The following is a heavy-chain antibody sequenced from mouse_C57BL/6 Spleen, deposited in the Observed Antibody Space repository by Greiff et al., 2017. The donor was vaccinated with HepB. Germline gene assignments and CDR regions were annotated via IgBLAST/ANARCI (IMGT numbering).Heavy chain of an antibody. J-gene: IGHJ4*01. CDR2: IYPGDGDT. D-gene: IGHD1-1*01. CDR3: ARWGYYGGYYYAMDY. CDR1: GYAFSSYW. V-gene: IGHV1-80*01. Sequence: VQLQQSGAELVKPGASVKISCKASGYAFSSYWMNWVKQRPGKGLEWIGQIYPGDGDTNYNGKFKGKATLTADKSSSTAYMQLSSLTSEDSAVYFCARWGYYGGYYYAMDYWGQGTSVTVSS.